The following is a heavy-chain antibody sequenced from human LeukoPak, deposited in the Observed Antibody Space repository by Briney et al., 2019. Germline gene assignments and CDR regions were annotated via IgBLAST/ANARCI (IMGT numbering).Heavy chain of an antibody. D-gene: IGHD3-16*01. Sequence: SVKVSCKASGGTFSSYAISWVRQAPGQGLEWMGGIIPIFGTANYAQKFQGRVTITTDESTSTAYMELSSLRSEDTAVYYCARALGAIIPDDAFDISGHGTMVTVSS. CDR3: ARALGAIIPDDAFDI. J-gene: IGHJ3*02. CDR1: GGTFSSYA. CDR2: IIPIFGTA. V-gene: IGHV1-69*05.